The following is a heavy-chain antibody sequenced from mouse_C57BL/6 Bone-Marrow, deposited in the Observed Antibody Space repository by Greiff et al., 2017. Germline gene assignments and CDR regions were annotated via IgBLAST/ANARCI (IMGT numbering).Heavy chain of an antibody. CDR1: GYTFTSYW. J-gene: IGHJ4*01. CDR3: AGYGMDY. V-gene: IGHV1-59*01. CDR2: IDPSDSYT. Sequence: QVQLQQPGAELVRPGTSVKLSCKASGYTFTSYWMHWVKQRPGQGLEWIGVIDPSDSYTNYNQKFKGKATLTVDTSSSTAYMQLSSLTSEDSAVYYCAGYGMDYWGQGTSVTVAS.